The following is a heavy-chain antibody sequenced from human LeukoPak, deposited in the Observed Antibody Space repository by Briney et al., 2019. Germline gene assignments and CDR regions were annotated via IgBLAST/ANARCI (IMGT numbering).Heavy chain of an antibody. CDR1: GYTFTSYD. V-gene: IGHV1-8*03. CDR2: MNPNSGNT. J-gene: IGHJ4*02. D-gene: IGHD1-26*01. CDR3: AREGNRSSDSSASYPLDY. Sequence: ASVKVPCKASGYTFTSYDINWVRQATGQGLEWMGWMNPNSGNTGYAQKFQGRVTITRNTSISTAYMELSSLRSEDTAVYYCAREGNRSSDSSASYPLDYWGQGTPVTVSS.